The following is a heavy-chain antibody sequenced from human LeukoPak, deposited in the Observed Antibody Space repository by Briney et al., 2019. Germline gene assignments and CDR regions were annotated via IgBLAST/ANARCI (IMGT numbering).Heavy chain of an antibody. Sequence: KPSETLSLTCTVSGGSISSSGYYWGWIRQPPGKGLEWIGSIYYSGSTQYNPSLNSRVTISEDTSKNQFSLKLNSVTAADTAVYYCARGYSGSYRVDYWGQGTLVTVSS. J-gene: IGHJ4*02. CDR3: ARGYSGSYRVDY. V-gene: IGHV4-39*07. CDR1: GGSISSSGYY. D-gene: IGHD1-26*01. CDR2: IYYSGST.